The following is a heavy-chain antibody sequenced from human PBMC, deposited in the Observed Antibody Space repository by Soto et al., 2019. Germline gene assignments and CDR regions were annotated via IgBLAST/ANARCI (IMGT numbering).Heavy chain of an antibody. CDR2: INHSGST. D-gene: IGHD6-25*01. J-gene: IGHJ4*02. V-gene: IGHV4-34*01. CDR1: GGSFSGYY. Sequence: QVQLQQWGAGLLKPSETLSLTCAVYGGSFSGYYWSWIRQPPGKGLEWIGEINHSGSTNYNPSLQRRGNISVDTSKDQFSLKLSSVTAADPAVYYFARMWSGYNSHWGQGTLVTVSS. CDR3: ARMWSGYNSH.